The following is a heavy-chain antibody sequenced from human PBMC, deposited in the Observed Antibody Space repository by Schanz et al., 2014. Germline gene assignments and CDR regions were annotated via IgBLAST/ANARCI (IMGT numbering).Heavy chain of an antibody. V-gene: IGHV1-2*06. J-gene: IGHJ5*01. CDR1: GYTFTGYS. Sequence: QVQLVQSGADVKKPGASVKVSCKASGYTFTGYSMHWVRQAPGQGLEWMGRINPNSGGTNYAQKFQDRVTMTRDTSISTVYMELTRLTFDDTAIYYCARDSDVSKYNLFDSWGQGTLVTVSS. CDR2: INPNSGGT. CDR3: ARDSDVSKYNLFDS.